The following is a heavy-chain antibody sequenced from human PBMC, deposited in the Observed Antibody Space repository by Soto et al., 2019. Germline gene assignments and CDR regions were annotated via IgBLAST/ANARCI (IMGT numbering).Heavy chain of an antibody. CDR2: INPNSGGT. Sequence: ASVKVSCKASGYTFTGYYMHWVRQAPGQGLEWTGWINPNSGGTNYAQKFQGRVTMTRDTSISTGYMELSSLRSDDTALYYCAREPVANYDMDVWGQGTTVTVSS. CDR3: AREPVANYDMDV. D-gene: IGHD2-21*01. J-gene: IGHJ6*02. V-gene: IGHV1-2*02. CDR1: GYTFTGYY.